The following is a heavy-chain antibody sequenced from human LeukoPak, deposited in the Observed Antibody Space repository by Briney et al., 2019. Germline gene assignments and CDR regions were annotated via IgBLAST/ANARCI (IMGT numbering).Heavy chain of an antibody. CDR3: ARDFYDSSGYLEH. V-gene: IGHV3-33*01. Sequence: PGGSLRLSCAASGLTFSSYGMHWVRQAPGKGLEWVALIWYDGSNKYHADSVKGRFTISRDNSKNTLYLQMNSLRAEDTAVYYCARDFYDSSGYLEHWGQGTLVTVSS. CDR2: IWYDGSNK. D-gene: IGHD3-22*01. J-gene: IGHJ1*01. CDR1: GLTFSSYG.